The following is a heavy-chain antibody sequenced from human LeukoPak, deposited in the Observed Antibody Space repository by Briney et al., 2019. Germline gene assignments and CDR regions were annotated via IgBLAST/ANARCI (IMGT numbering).Heavy chain of an antibody. CDR3: ARESWQQLVYYYYYMDV. CDR2: ISSSGSTI. D-gene: IGHD6-13*01. V-gene: IGHV3-11*04. J-gene: IGHJ6*03. CDR1: GFKFSNYW. Sequence: GGSLRLSCVASGFKFSNYWLSWVRQAPGKGLEWVSYISSSGSTIYYADSVKGRFTISRDNAKNSLYLQMNSLRAEDTAVYYCARESWQQLVYYYYYMDVWGKGTTVTVSS.